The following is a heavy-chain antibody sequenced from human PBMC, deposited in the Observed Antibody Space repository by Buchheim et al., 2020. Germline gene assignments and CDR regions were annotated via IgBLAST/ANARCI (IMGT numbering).Heavy chain of an antibody. J-gene: IGHJ4*02. Sequence: EVQLVESGGGLVQPGGSLRLSCAASGFTFSSYEMNWVRQAPGKGLQWVSYISSSGSAIYYTDSVKGRFTISRDNAKDSLYLQMNSLRAEDTAVYYGARLTWGVTTRGDYWGQGTL. CDR1: GFTFSSYE. D-gene: IGHD4-17*01. V-gene: IGHV3-48*03. CDR2: ISSSGSAI. CDR3: ARLTWGVTTRGDY.